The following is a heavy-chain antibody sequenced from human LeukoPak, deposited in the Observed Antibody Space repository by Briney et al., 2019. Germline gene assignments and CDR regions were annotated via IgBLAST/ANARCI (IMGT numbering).Heavy chain of an antibody. J-gene: IGHJ6*02. V-gene: IGHV3-30*18. CDR1: GFTFSSYG. Sequence: GRSLRLSCAASGFTFSSYGMHWVRQAPGKGLEWVAVISYDGSNKYYADSVKGRFTISRDNSKNTLYLQMNSLRAEDTAVYYCAKTRWSRVGAMDVWGQGTTVTVSS. CDR3: AKTRWSRVGAMDV. D-gene: IGHD4/OR15-4a*01. CDR2: ISYDGSNK.